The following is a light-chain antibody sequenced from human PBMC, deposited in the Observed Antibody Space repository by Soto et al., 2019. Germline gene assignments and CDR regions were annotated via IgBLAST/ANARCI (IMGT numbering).Light chain of an antibody. Sequence: DLQMTQSPSTLSASVGDRVSITCRASQSISRWVAWYQQKPGKAPKLLISGASSLQSGVPSRFSGSGSGTEFTLTISSLQPEDGATYDGQQASSFPPTFGQGTRLEIK. V-gene: IGKV1-12*01. CDR1: QSISRW. CDR3: QQASSFPPT. CDR2: GAS. J-gene: IGKJ5*01.